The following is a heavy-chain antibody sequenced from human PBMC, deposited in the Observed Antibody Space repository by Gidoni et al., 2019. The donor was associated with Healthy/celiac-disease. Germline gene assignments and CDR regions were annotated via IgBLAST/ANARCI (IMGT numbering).Heavy chain of an antibody. V-gene: IGHV1-2*06. J-gene: IGHJ4*02. Sequence: QVQWVQSGAEMKKPGASVKVSCRAAGYTFTAYYIHWVRQAPGQGLEWMGRINPNSGVTNHAQKFQGRVTMTRDTSNNTAYMELSSLRSDDTAVYYCVRVSLRGSDRTFDYWGQGTLVTVSS. CDR3: VRVSLRGSDRTFDY. D-gene: IGHD6-25*01. CDR1: GYTFTAYY. CDR2: INPNSGVT.